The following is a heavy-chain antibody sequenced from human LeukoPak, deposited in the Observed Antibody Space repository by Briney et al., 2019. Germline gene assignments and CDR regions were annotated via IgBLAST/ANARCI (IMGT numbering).Heavy chain of an antibody. CDR3: ARCLGQRPRYFDL. Sequence: GASVKVSCKASGYSFTNHGVGWVRQAPGQGLEWMGWISPYNGNTNYAQNLQGRVTMTTDTSTTTAYMELSRLRSDDTAVYYCARCLGQRPRYFDLWGRGTLVTVSS. CDR1: GYSFTNHG. V-gene: IGHV1-18*01. J-gene: IGHJ2*01. CDR2: ISPYNGNT. D-gene: IGHD3-16*01.